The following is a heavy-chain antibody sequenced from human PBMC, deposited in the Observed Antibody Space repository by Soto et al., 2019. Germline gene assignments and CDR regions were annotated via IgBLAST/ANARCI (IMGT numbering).Heavy chain of an antibody. D-gene: IGHD2-2*01. V-gene: IGHV3-7*01. CDR3: ARDPNIVLVPAALRSYYYYYGMDV. CDR1: GFTFSVYW. Sequence: LRLSCAASGFTFSVYWMSWVRQSPGKGLEWVVNIKQDGSEKYYVDSVKGRFTISRDNAKNSLYLQMNSLRAEDTAVYYCARDPNIVLVPAALRSYYYYYGMDVWGQGTTVTVSS. CDR2: IKQDGSEK. J-gene: IGHJ6*02.